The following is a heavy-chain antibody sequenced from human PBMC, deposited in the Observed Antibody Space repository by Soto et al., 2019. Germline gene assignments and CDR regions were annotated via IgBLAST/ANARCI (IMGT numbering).Heavy chain of an antibody. CDR3: ARSQGSSTSLENYYYFYYGMDV. D-gene: IGHD2-2*01. CDR1: GGTFGSYA. CDR2: IIPIPGTA. V-gene: IGHV1-69*01. J-gene: IGHJ6*02. Sequence: QVQLVQSGAEVKKPGSSVKVSCKASGGTFGSYAISWVRQAPGQGLEWMGGIIPIPGTANYAQKFQGRVTIAADESTNTAYMELSSLRSEDTAVYYCARSQGSSTSLENYYYFYYGMDVWGQGTTVTVSS.